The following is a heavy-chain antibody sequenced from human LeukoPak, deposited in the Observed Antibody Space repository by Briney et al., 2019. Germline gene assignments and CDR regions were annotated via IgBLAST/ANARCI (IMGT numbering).Heavy chain of an antibody. Sequence: EASLRVSCKASGYTFTGYYIHWVRQAPGQGLEWVGRINPNSGGTNYAQKFQNRVTMTRDTSISTAYMELSRLISDDTAVYYCARESSDGSGSFDYWGQGTLVTVSS. CDR3: ARESSDGSGSFDY. CDR2: INPNSGGT. CDR1: GYTFTGYY. V-gene: IGHV1-2*06. J-gene: IGHJ4*02. D-gene: IGHD3-10*01.